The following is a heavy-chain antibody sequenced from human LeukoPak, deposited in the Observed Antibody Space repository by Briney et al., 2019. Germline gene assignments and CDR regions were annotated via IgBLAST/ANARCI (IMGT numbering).Heavy chain of an antibody. D-gene: IGHD3-10*01. V-gene: IGHV4-59*08. Sequence: SETLSLTCTVSGGSISSYYWSWIRQPPGKGLEWIGYIYYSGSTNYNPSLKSRGTISVETCKNQFSLKRRSVTSADTAVYYCVRRPNQYYYRSGVGPFDIWGQGTMVTVSS. CDR3: VRRPNQYYYRSGVGPFDI. J-gene: IGHJ3*02. CDR1: GGSISSYY. CDR2: IYYSGST.